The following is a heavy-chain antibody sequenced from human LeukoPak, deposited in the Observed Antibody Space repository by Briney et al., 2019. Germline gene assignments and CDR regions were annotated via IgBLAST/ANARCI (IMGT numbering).Heavy chain of an antibody. CDR2: ISGDSTSI. CDR3: TKDIISLLWFGESRFDP. CDR1: GFKFEDYA. Sequence: GGSLRLSCEASGFKFEDYAMHWVRQAPGKGLEWVSGISGDSTSIDYADSVKGRFTISRDNAKKSLYLQMNSLRSDDTALYYCTKDIISLLWFGESRFDPWGQGTLVTVSS. V-gene: IGHV3-9*01. J-gene: IGHJ5*02. D-gene: IGHD3-10*01.